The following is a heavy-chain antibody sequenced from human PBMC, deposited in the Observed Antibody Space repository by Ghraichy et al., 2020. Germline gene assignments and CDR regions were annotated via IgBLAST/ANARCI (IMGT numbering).Heavy chain of an antibody. V-gene: IGHV3-23*01. CDR2: ISGSGGST. Sequence: GGSLRLSCTASGFTFSSYAMSWVRQAPGKGLEWVSTISGSGGSTYYADSVKGRFTISRDNSKNTLYLQMNSLRAEDAAVYYCAKAWGYCSGGTCPSYNWFDPWGQGTLVTVSS. CDR3: AKAWGYCSGGTCPSYNWFDP. D-gene: IGHD2-15*01. J-gene: IGHJ5*02. CDR1: GFTFSSYA.